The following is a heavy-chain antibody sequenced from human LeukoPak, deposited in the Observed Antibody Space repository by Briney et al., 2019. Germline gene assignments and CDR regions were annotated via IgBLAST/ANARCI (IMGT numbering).Heavy chain of an antibody. CDR3: ARYYYDSSGLGDAFDI. V-gene: IGHV3-48*03. D-gene: IGHD3-22*01. CDR1: GFTFSSYE. CDR2: ISSSGSTI. Sequence: GGSLRLSCAASGFTFSSYEMNWVRQAPGKGLESVSYISSSGSTIYYADSVKGRFTISRDNAKNSLYLQMNSLRAEDTAVYYCARYYYDSSGLGDAFDIWGQGTMVTVSS. J-gene: IGHJ3*02.